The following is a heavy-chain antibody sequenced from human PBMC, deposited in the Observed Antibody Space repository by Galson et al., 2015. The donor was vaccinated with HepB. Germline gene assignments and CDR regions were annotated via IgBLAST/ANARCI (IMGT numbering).Heavy chain of an antibody. J-gene: IGHJ4*02. V-gene: IGHV1-18*01. Sequence: SVKVSCKASGYSFTTYGINWVRQAPGQGLEWMGWISTHTGYTTYAQKVQDRVTMTTDTSTTTAYMELRSLRSDDTAVYYCARELRDIAIFDFWGQGTLVTVSS. CDR2: ISTHTGYT. CDR3: ARELRDIAIFDF. CDR1: GYSFTTYG. D-gene: IGHD3-9*01.